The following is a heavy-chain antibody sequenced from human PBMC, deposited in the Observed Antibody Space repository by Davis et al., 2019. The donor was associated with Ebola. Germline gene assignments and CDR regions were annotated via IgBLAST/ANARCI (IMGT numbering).Heavy chain of an antibody. Sequence: GESLKISCAASGFTFSSYAMSWVRQAPGKGLEWVSAISGSGGSTYYADSVKGRFTISRDNSKNTLYLQMNSLRAEDTAIYYCAKFSLTTNDAFQIWGQGTRVTVSS. CDR3: AKFSLTTNDAFQI. CDR2: ISGSGGST. D-gene: IGHD1-14*01. J-gene: IGHJ3*02. V-gene: IGHV3-23*01. CDR1: GFTFSSYA.